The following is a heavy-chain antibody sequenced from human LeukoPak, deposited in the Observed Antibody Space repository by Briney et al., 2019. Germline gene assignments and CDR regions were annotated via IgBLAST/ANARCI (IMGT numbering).Heavy chain of an antibody. V-gene: IGHV3-66*01. J-gene: IGHJ4*02. Sequence: GGSLRLSCIVSGFPVNVNDMNWVRQAPGKGLEWVSLIYISGITKYADSVQGRFTISRDNSKNTLDLQPNGLRAEDTAVYYCAQRAPPYWGQGTQVTVSS. CDR3: AQRAPPY. CDR1: GFPVNVND. CDR2: IYISGIT.